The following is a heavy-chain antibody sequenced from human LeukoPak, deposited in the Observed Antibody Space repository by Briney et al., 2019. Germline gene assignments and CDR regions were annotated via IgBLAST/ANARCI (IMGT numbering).Heavy chain of an antibody. D-gene: IGHD3-3*01. Sequence: ASVKVSCKVSGYTLTDLSVHWVRQTPGKGLEWMGGFDPEDGETIYAQKFQGRVTMTEDTSTDTAYMELSRLRSDDTAVYYCARGDDFWSGYYTHFGYWGQGTLVTVSS. V-gene: IGHV1-24*01. CDR3: ARGDDFWSGYYTHFGY. CDR1: GYTLTDLS. CDR2: FDPEDGET. J-gene: IGHJ4*02.